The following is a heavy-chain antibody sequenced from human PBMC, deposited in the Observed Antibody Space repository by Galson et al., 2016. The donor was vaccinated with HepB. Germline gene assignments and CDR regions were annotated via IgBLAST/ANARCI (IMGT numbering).Heavy chain of an antibody. D-gene: IGHD2-2*01. Sequence: SETLSLTCSISGDSISTFSYYWGWIRQPPGKGLEWIGSIYGHAGTLYNPSLRSRVTVSVDTAKNSFSLRLSSVTAADTAVYYCARQGLVVAPAAISYFDSWGQGTLVSVSS. CDR1: GDSISTFSYY. CDR3: ARQGLVVAPAAISYFDS. J-gene: IGHJ4*02. CDR2: IYGHAGT. V-gene: IGHV4-39*01.